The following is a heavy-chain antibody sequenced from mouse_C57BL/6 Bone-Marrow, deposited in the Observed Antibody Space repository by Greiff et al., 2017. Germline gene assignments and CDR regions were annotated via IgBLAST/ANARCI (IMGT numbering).Heavy chain of an antibody. J-gene: IGHJ4*01. D-gene: IGHD2-3*01. CDR3: ARKDGYYPYYYAMDY. CDR2: ISSGSSTI. V-gene: IGHV5-17*01. CDR1: GFTFSDYG. Sequence: EVQLVESGGGLVKPGGSLKLSCAASGFTFSDYGMHWVRQAPEKGLEWVAYISSGSSTIYYADTVKGRFTISRDNAKNTLFLPMTSLRSEDTSMYYWARKDGYYPYYYAMDYWGQGTSVTVSS.